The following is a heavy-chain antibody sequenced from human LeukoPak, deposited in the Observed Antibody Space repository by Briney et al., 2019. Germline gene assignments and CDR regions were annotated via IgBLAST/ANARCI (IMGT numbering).Heavy chain of an antibody. D-gene: IGHD3-10*01. J-gene: IGHJ5*02. V-gene: IGHV3-23*01. CDR1: GFTFSSYG. CDR3: AKGGRPNYGSGWFDP. Sequence: PGGSLRLSCVASGFTFSSYGMTWVRQAPGKGLEWVSAISGSGGSTYYADSVKGRFTISRDNSKNTLYLQMNSLRAEDTAVYYCAKGGRPNYGSGWFDPWGQGTLVTVSS. CDR2: ISGSGGST.